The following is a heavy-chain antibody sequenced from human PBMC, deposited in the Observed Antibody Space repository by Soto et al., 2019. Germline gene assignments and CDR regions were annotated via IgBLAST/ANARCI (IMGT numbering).Heavy chain of an antibody. V-gene: IGHV4-34*01. J-gene: IGHJ6*03. CDR1: GGSFSGYY. Sequence: TSETLSLTCAVYGGSFSGYYWSWIRQPPGKGLEWIGETNHSGSTNYNPSLKSRFTISVDTSKNQFSLKLSSVTAADTAVYYCARGRYCSSTSCYSGYYYYMDVWGKGTTVTVSS. D-gene: IGHD2-2*01. CDR2: TNHSGST. CDR3: ARGRYCSSTSCYSGYYYYMDV.